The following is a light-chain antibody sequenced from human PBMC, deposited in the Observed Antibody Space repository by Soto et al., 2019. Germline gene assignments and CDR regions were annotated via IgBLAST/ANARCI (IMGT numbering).Light chain of an antibody. J-gene: IGKJ3*01. Sequence: EIVMTQSPATLSVSPGERATLSCRASQSVSGNLAWYQQKPGQAPRLLIYVASTRATGIPARFSGSGSGTEFTLTISSLQSEDFAVYYCQQYNNWLTFGPGTKVDIK. CDR2: VAS. CDR1: QSVSGN. CDR3: QQYNNWLT. V-gene: IGKV3-15*01.